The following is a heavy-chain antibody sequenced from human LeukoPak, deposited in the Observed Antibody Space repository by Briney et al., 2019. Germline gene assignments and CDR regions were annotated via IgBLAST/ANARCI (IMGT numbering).Heavy chain of an antibody. CDR2: IYHSGST. D-gene: IGHD6-13*01. CDR3: ARGGAAPRNWFDP. J-gene: IGHJ5*02. CDR1: GYSISSGYY. Sequence: KPSETLSLTCTVSGYSISSGYYWGWIRQPPGKGLEWIGSIYHSGSTYYNPSLKSRVTISVDTSKNQFSLKLSSVTAADTAAYYCARGGAAPRNWFDPWGQGTLVTVSS. V-gene: IGHV4-38-2*02.